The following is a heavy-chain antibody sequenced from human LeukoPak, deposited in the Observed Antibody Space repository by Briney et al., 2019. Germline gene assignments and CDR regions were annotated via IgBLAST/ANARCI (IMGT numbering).Heavy chain of an antibody. V-gene: IGHV3-64D*06. Sequence: PGGSLRLSCSASGFTFSSYAMHWVRQAPGKGLEYXXXISSNGGSTYYADSVKGRFTISRDNSKNTLYLQMSSLRAEDTAVYYCVKNIDYDYYYYGMDVWGKGTTVTVSS. CDR3: VKNIDYDYYYYGMDV. CDR2: ISSNGGST. CDR1: GFTFSSYA. J-gene: IGHJ6*04. D-gene: IGHD4-17*01.